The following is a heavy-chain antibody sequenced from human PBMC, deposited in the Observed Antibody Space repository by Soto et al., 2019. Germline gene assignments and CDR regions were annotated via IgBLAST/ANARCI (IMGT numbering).Heavy chain of an antibody. CDR2: MNPNSGNT. Sequence: SGYTFTSYDINWVRQATGQGLEWMGWMNPNSGNTGYAQKFQGRVTMTRNTSISTAYMELSSLRSEDTAVYYCARGDLSWTPIKIFGVVSRNWFDRWGQGTLVTVSS. CDR3: ARGDLSWTPIKIFGVVSRNWFDR. CDR1: GYTFTSYD. J-gene: IGHJ5*02. D-gene: IGHD3-3*01. V-gene: IGHV1-8*01.